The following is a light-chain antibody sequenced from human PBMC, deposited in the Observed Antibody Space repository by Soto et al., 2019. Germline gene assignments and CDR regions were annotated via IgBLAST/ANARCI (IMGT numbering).Light chain of an antibody. CDR2: GAS. V-gene: IGKV3-20*01. CDR1: QSVSNNY. Sequence: EIVLTQSPATLSLSPGERATLSCRASQSVSNNYLAWYQQKPGQAPRLLMYGASSRATGIPDRLSGSGSGTDFTLTISRLEPEDFAVYYCQQYGSSPITFGQGTKVDIK. J-gene: IGKJ1*01. CDR3: QQYGSSPIT.